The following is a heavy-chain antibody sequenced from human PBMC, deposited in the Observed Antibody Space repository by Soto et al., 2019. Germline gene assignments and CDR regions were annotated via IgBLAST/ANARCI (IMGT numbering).Heavy chain of an antibody. CDR1: GYTLNEVA. Sequence: QVQLVQSGAEVKKPGASVKVSCKVSGYTLNEVAMHWVRQAPGKGLEWLGGFDPDEAETIYAQPFPGRVTMTEHTSTDTVYMELSSLSSEDTALYFCTTYHGDYNFDHWGQGTLVTVSS. D-gene: IGHD4-17*01. J-gene: IGHJ5*02. CDR3: TTYHGDYNFDH. CDR2: FDPDEAET. V-gene: IGHV1-24*01.